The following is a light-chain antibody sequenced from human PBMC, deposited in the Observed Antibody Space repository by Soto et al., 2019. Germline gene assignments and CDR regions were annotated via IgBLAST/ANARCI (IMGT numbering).Light chain of an antibody. V-gene: IGKV3-15*01. CDR1: QSVISD. CDR3: QQYNDWPWT. J-gene: IGKJ1*01. CDR2: GAS. Sequence: EIVMTQSPATLSVSPGERATLSCRANQSVISDIAWYQQKPGQAPRLLIYGASSRATGIPARFSGSGSGTEFSLTITSLLSEDFAVYYCQQYNDWPWTFGQGTKVEIK.